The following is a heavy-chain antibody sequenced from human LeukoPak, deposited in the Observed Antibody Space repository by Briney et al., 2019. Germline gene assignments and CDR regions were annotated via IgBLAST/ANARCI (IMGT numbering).Heavy chain of an antibody. Sequence: SETLSLTCTVSGFSITAYTWNWIRQSPGKGLEWIGYISSSGRTHYNPSSKSRVTISLDTSKNQFSLILISLTAADTAVYYCARGYYEPFESWGQGTLVTVSS. J-gene: IGHJ4*02. V-gene: IGHV4-59*01. CDR2: ISSSGRT. CDR3: ARGYYEPFES. D-gene: IGHD3-22*01. CDR1: GFSITAYT.